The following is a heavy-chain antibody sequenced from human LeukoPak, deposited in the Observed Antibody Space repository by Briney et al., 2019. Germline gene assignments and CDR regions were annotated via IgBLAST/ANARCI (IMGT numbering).Heavy chain of an antibody. CDR2: MSGSGGST. V-gene: IGHV3-23*01. J-gene: IGHJ3*02. D-gene: IGHD3-16*01. Sequence: RLGGSLRLSCAASGFTFKNYAMNWVRQAPGKGLEWVSGMSGSGGSTYYADSVKGRFTISRDNSKNTLYLQMNSLRAEDTAVYYCAKLIGGSRAFDIWGQGTMVTVSS. CDR3: AKLIGGSRAFDI. CDR1: GFTFKNYA.